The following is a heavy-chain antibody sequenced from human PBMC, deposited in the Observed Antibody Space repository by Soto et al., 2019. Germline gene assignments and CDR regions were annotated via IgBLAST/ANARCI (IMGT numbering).Heavy chain of an antibody. CDR1: GFTFSNAW. V-gene: IGHV3-15*07. D-gene: IGHD3-3*01. Sequence: EVQLVESGGGLVKPGGSLRLSCAVSGFTFSNAWMNWVRQAPGKGLEWVGRIKTKTDGGTTDYAAPMKGRFTISRDDSKNRLYLQMNSLKTEDTAVYYCTTEKYHDFWSGTQLSKFDYWGQGTLVTVSS. CDR3: TTEKYHDFWSGTQLSKFDY. J-gene: IGHJ4*02. CDR2: IKTKTDGGTT.